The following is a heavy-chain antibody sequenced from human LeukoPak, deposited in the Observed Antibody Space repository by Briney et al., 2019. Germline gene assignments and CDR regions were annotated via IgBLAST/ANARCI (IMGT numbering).Heavy chain of an antibody. Sequence: GGSLRLSCAASGFTFSSYAMSWVRQAPGKGLEWVSAISGSGGSTYYADSVKGRFTISRDNSKNTLYLQMNSLRAEDTAVYYCAKDDYSSRTAAIFDYWGQGTLVTVSS. CDR1: GFTFSSYA. CDR3: AKDDYSSRTAAIFDY. J-gene: IGHJ4*02. V-gene: IGHV3-23*01. D-gene: IGHD6-13*01. CDR2: ISGSGGST.